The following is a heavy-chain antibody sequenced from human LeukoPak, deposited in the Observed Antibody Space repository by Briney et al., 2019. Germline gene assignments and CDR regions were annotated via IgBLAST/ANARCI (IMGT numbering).Heavy chain of an antibody. J-gene: IGHJ6*03. Sequence: RGSLRLSCAASGFTFNSYSMNWVRQAPGKGLEWVSSISSSSSYIYYADSVKGRFTISRDNAKNSLYLQMNSLRAEDTAVYYCARVFGGYYYYMDVWGKGTTVTVSS. CDR2: ISSSSSYI. CDR3: ARVFGGYYYYMDV. D-gene: IGHD4-23*01. V-gene: IGHV3-21*01. CDR1: GFTFNSYS.